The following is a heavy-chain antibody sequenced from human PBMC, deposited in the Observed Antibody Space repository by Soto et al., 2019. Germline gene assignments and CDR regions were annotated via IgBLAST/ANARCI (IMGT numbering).Heavy chain of an antibody. CDR1: GGSIRNYY. D-gene: IGHD3-10*01. V-gene: IGHV4-4*07. J-gene: IGHJ4*02. CDR2: IYTSGNS. Sequence: QVQLQESGPGLVKPSETLSLTCRVSGGSIRNYYWNWIRQPAGKGLEWIGRIYTSGNSDYNPSLKGRVTISADKSTNQSSLGLSCVTAADSAVYYCARLWFGKPPGYLDYWGQGIRVTISS. CDR3: ARLWFGKPPGYLDY.